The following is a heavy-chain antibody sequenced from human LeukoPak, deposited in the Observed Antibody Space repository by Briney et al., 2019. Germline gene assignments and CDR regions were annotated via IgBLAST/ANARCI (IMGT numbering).Heavy chain of an antibody. CDR1: GGTFSSYA. CDR3: ASSDFWSGYYQSNWFDP. J-gene: IGHJ5*02. CDR2: IIPILGIA. D-gene: IGHD3-3*01. Sequence: GASVKVSCKASGGTFSSYAISWVRQAPGQGLEWMGRIIPILGIANYAQKFQGRVTITADKSTSTAYMELSSLGSEDTAVYYCASSDFWSGYYQSNWFDPWGQGTLVTVSS. V-gene: IGHV1-69*04.